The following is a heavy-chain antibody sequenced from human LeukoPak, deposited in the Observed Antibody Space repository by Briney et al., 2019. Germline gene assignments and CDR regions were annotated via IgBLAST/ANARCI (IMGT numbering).Heavy chain of an antibody. D-gene: IGHD3-10*01. CDR3: AGTMVRGHYYMDV. J-gene: IGHJ6*03. CDR2: INQSGST. V-gene: IGHV4-34*01. Sequence: PSETLSLTCAVYGGSFSGYYWSWIRQPPGKGLERIGEINQSGSTNYNPSLKSRVTISVDTSKNQFSLKLSSVTAADTAVYYCAGTMVRGHYYMDVWGKGATVTVSS. CDR1: GGSFSGYY.